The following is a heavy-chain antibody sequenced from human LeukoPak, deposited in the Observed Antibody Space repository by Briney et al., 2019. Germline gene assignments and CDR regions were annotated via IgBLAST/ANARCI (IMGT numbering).Heavy chain of an antibody. CDR1: EFTFSSYE. D-gene: IGHD4-17*01. CDR3: VRPDYGDYIDPGAFDI. V-gene: IGHV3-48*03. CDR2: ISSSGSTR. J-gene: IGHJ3*02. Sequence: GGSLRLSCTASEFTFSSYEMNWVRQAPGKGLEWVSYISSSGSTRYYADSVKGRFIISRDNAKNSLFLQMNSLRAEDTAIYYCVRPDYGDYIDPGAFDIWGQGTRVTVSS.